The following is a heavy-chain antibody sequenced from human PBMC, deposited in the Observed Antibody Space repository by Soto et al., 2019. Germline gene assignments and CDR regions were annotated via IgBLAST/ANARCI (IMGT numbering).Heavy chain of an antibody. J-gene: IGHJ4*02. CDR3: AREYCISTSCYGSYF. D-gene: IGHD2-2*01. CDR2: ISTHNGDT. Sequence: QVQLVQSGAEVKNPGASVKVSCKASGYTFTDYGISWVRQAPGQGLEWMGWISTHNGDTKYARNLQGRLIMTTDTSTTTAYMELTSLRSDDTAVYYCAREYCISTSCYGSYFWGRGTLVTVSS. V-gene: IGHV1-18*01. CDR1: GYTFTDYG.